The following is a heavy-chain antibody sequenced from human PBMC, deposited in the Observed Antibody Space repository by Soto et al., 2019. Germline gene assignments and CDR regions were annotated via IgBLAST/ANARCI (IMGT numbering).Heavy chain of an antibody. V-gene: IGHV3-33*01. CDR3: ARDYGYDSSGIDY. CDR2: IWYDGSNK. CDR1: GFTFSSYG. J-gene: IGHJ4*02. D-gene: IGHD3-22*01. Sequence: PGGSLRLSCAASGFTFSSYGMHWVRQAPGKGLEWVAVIWYDGSNKYYADSVKGRFTISRDNSKNTLYLQMNSLRAEDTAVYYCARDYGYDSSGIDYWGQGTLVTVSS.